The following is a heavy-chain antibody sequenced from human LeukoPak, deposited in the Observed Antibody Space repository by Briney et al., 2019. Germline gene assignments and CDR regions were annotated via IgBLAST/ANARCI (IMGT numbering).Heavy chain of an antibody. V-gene: IGHV3-30-3*01. CDR1: GFTFSSYA. J-gene: IGHJ4*02. Sequence: QPGGSLRLSCAASGFTFSSYAMHWVRQAPGEGLEWVAVISYDGSNKYYADSVKGRFTISRDNAKNSLYLQMNSLRAEDTALYYCAKDITPYDSSGYPDYWGQGTLVTVSS. CDR2: ISYDGSNK. CDR3: AKDITPYDSSGYPDY. D-gene: IGHD3-22*01.